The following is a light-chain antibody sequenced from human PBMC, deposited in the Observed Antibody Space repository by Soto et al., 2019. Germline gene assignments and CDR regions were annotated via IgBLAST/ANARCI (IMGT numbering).Light chain of an antibody. V-gene: IGKV1-39*01. CDR1: QRIRTS. Sequence: DVQMTQSPSSLSASVGDRVTITCRASQRIRTSLNWYQQKPGKAPKFLIYDASSLQSEVPSRFSGSGSGTDFTLTITNLQPEDFATYYCQQYYSVPPTFGQGTKLEI. CDR2: DAS. J-gene: IGKJ2*01. CDR3: QQYYSVPPT.